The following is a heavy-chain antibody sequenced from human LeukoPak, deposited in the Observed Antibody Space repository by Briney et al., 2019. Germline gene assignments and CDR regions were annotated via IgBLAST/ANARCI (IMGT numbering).Heavy chain of an antibody. J-gene: IGHJ4*02. Sequence: PGGALRLSCAASGFTFSSYWMSWVRQARGKGREWVANIKQDGSEKFYVDSVKGRFTISRYNAKNSLYLQMNSLRAEDTAVYYCAEGVGSAIDYWGQGTLVTVSS. CDR1: GFTFSSYW. D-gene: IGHD2-21*02. V-gene: IGHV3-7*01. CDR2: IKQDGSEK. CDR3: AEGVGSAIDY.